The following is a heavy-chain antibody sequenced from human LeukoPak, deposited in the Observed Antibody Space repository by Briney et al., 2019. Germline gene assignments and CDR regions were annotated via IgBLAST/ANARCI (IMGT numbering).Heavy chain of an antibody. CDR1: GFTFSSYS. J-gene: IGHJ4*02. Sequence: GGSLRLSCAASGFTFSSYSMNWVRQAPGKGLEWVSSISSSSSYIYYADSVKGRFTISRDNSKNTLYLLMNSLRAEDTAVYYCAKDHGSGTYPTRPHDYWGQGTLVTVSS. CDR2: ISSSSSYI. V-gene: IGHV3-21*01. CDR3: AKDHGSGTYPTRPHDY. D-gene: IGHD3-10*01.